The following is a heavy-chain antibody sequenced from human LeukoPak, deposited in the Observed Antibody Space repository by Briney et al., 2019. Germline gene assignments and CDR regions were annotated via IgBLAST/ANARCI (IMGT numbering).Heavy chain of an antibody. CDR2: IYYSGST. CDR1: GGSISSSSYY. V-gene: IGHV4-39*01. CDR3: ARPRITMIVEAFDI. D-gene: IGHD3-22*01. J-gene: IGHJ3*02. Sequence: SETLSLTCTVSGGSISSSSYYWGWIRQPPGKGLEWIGSIYYSGSTYYNPSLKSLVTISVDTSKNQFSLKLSSVTAADTAVYYCARPRITMIVEAFDIWGQGTMVTVSS.